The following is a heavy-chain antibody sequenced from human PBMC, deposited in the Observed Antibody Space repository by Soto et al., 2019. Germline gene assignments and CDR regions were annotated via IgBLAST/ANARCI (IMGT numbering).Heavy chain of an antibody. D-gene: IGHD2-15*01. Sequence: GESLKISCQGSGYSFTNYWIGWVRQMPGKGLEWMGIIYPGDSDIRYSPSFQGQVTISADKSISTAYLQWSGLKASDTAIYYCARQLPYGGNSYYGMDVWGQGTTVTVSS. CDR2: IYPGDSDI. CDR1: GYSFTNYW. J-gene: IGHJ6*02. CDR3: ARQLPYGGNSYYGMDV. V-gene: IGHV5-51*01.